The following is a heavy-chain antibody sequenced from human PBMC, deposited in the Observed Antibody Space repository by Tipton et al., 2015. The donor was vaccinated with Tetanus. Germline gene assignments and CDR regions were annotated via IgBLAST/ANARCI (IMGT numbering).Heavy chain of an antibody. J-gene: IGHJ4*02. CDR3: ARGHSGYYDSSGYLYYFDY. CDR2: IYYSGST. V-gene: IGHV4-59*01. D-gene: IGHD3-22*01. CDR1: GGSISSYY. Sequence: TLSLTCTVSGGSISSYYWSWIRQPPGKGLEWIGYIYYSGSTNYNPSLKSRVTISVDTSKNQFSLKLSSVTAADTAVYYCARGHSGYYDSSGYLYYFDYWGQGTLVTVSS.